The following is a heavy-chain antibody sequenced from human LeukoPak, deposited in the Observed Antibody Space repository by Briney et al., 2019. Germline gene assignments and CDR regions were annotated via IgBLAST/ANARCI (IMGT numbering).Heavy chain of an antibody. Sequence: SETLSLTCSVSGVSITSNYWSWIRQPPGKGLDWLGYTHHSGATSYNPSLKSRSTMSLDTSNNQFSLKLSSVTAADTAVYYCARSSGHSYGDFDYWGQGNLVTVSS. D-gene: IGHD5-18*01. CDR3: ARSSGHSYGDFDY. J-gene: IGHJ4*02. CDR2: THHSGAT. V-gene: IGHV4-59*01. CDR1: GVSITSNY.